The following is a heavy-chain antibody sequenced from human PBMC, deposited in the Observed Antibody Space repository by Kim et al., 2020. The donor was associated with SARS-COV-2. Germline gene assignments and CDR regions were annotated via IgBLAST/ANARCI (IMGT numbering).Heavy chain of an antibody. CDR2: IYYSGST. J-gene: IGHJ3*02. Sequence: SETLSLTCTVSGGSISSGGYYWSWIRQHPGKGLEWIGYIYYSGSTYYNPSLKSRVTISVDTSKNQFSLKLSSVTAAGTAVYYWARAPDPHEAFDSWGQGTKVTVCS. CDR1: GGSISSGGYY. CDR3: ARAPDPHEAFDS. V-gene: IGHV4-31*03.